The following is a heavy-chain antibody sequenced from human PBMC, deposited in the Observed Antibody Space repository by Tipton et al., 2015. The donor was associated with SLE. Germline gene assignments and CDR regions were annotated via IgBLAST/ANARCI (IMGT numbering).Heavy chain of an antibody. Sequence: TLSLTCTVSGGSISSDYWSWIRQPPGKGLEWIGDFYSGGSPNYNPSLKSRVTMSVDTSMNQFSLLLSAVTAADTAVYYCAGHPQLAYFDPWGPGTLVTVSS. V-gene: IGHV4-59*08. CDR3: AGHPQLAYFDP. D-gene: IGHD3-9*01. CDR2: FYSGGSP. J-gene: IGHJ4*02. CDR1: GGSISSDY.